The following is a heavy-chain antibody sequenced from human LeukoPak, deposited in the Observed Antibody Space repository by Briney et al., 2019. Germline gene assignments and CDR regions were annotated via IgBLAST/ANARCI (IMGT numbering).Heavy chain of an antibody. Sequence: LETLSLTCTVSGGSISSYYWSWIRQPPGKGLEWIGYIYYSGSTNYNPSLKSRVTISVDTSKNQFSLKLSSVTAADTALYYCARDASSGRGYYFDYWGQGTLVTVSS. J-gene: IGHJ4*02. CDR2: IYYSGST. D-gene: IGHD6-19*01. CDR1: GGSISSYY. V-gene: IGHV4-59*01. CDR3: ARDASSGRGYYFDY.